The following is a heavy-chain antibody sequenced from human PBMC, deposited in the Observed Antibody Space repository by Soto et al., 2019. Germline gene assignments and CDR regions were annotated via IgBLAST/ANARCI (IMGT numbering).Heavy chain of an antibody. Sequence: ASVKVSCKASGYTFSSYALHWLRQAPGQRLECMGWILPGNGNTRYSQKFQDRVTFTRDTSASTAYMELSSLRSEDTAVYYCARSSRGFDIWGQGTMVTVSS. J-gene: IGHJ3*02. D-gene: IGHD1-26*01. CDR2: ILPGNGNT. CDR3: ARSSRGFDI. V-gene: IGHV1-3*01. CDR1: GYTFSSYA.